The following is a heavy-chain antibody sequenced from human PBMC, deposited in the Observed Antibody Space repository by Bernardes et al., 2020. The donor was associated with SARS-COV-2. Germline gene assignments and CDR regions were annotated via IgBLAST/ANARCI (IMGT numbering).Heavy chain of an antibody. CDR1: GFTFSSYS. D-gene: IGHD6-6*01. J-gene: IGHJ3*02. CDR3: ARDTLEYTFDT. Sequence: GGSLRLSCAASGFTFSSYSMNWVRQAPGKGLECLSYISSSSSTIYYADSVKGRFTISRDNAKNSLYLQMNSLRAEDTAVYYCARDTLEYTFDTWGQGTMVTVSS. V-gene: IGHV3-48*04. CDR2: ISSSSSTI.